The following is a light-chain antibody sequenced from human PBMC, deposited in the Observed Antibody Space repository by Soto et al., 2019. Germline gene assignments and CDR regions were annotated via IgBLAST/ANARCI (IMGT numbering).Light chain of an antibody. CDR2: DVS. CDR1: SSDVGGYNY. CDR3: SSYAGSNNPYV. V-gene: IGLV2-8*01. Sequence: QSALTQPPSASGSPGQSVTISCTGTSSDVGGYNYVSWYQQHPGKAPKLMIYDVSKRPSGVPDRFAGSKSGNTAPPTVSGLQAEDEADYYGSSYAGSNNPYVFGTGTKLTVL. J-gene: IGLJ1*01.